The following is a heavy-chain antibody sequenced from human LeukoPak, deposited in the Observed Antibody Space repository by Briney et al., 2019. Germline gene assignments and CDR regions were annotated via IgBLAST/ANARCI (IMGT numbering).Heavy chain of an antibody. CDR1: GFTFSSYS. Sequence: GGSLRLSCAASGFTFSSYSMNWVRQAPGKGLEWVSSISSSSSYIYYADSVKGRFTISRDNAKNSLYLQMNSLRAEDTALYYCARVNTANYYDSSAYGGWYFDLWGRGTLVSVSS. V-gene: IGHV3-21*01. J-gene: IGHJ2*01. D-gene: IGHD3-22*01. CDR3: ARVNTANYYDSSAYGGWYFDL. CDR2: ISSSSSYI.